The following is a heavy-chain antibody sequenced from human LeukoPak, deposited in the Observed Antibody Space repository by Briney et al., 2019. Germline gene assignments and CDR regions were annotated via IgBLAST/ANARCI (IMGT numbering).Heavy chain of an antibody. CDR1: GFTFSNAW. D-gene: IGHD6-6*01. V-gene: IGHV3-15*01. J-gene: IGHJ4*02. CDR2: IKSKTDGGTT. Sequence: PGGSLRLSCAASGFTFSNAWMSWVRQAPGKGLEWVGRIKSKTDGGTTDYAAPVKGRFTISRDDSKNTLYLQMNSLKTEDTAVYYCTCSSSPLGFDYWGQGTLVTVSS. CDR3: TCSSSPLGFDY.